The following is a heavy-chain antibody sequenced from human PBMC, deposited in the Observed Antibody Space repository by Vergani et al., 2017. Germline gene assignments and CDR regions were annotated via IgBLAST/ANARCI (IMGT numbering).Heavy chain of an antibody. J-gene: IGHJ5*02. CDR2: ISSSSSTI. V-gene: IGHV3-48*04. CDR1: GFTVSSNY. D-gene: IGHD2-21*02. CDR3: ARGPPGVTHVSWFDP. Sequence: EVQLVESGGGLVQPGGSLRLSCAASGFTVSSNYMSWVRQAPGKGLEWVSYISSSSSTIYYADSVKGRFTISRDNAKNSLYLQMNSLRAEDTAVYYCARGPPGVTHVSWFDPWGQGTLVTVSS.